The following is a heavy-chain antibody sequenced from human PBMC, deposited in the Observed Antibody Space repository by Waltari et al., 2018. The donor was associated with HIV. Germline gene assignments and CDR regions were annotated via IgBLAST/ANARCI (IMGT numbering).Heavy chain of an antibody. J-gene: IGHJ6*02. CDR2: ISGYNGNT. CDR1: GYTFSAYT. CDR3: ARGVSIVRGVMIRGHMDV. D-gene: IGHD3-10*01. V-gene: IGHV1-18*01. Sequence: VQLVQSGAEMRKPGASVKVSCRASGYTFSAYTISWVRQAPGQGLERMGWISGYNGNTNYAQKFQGRVNMTTDTSTSTAHMELRSLRSDDTAVYYCARGVSIVRGVMIRGHMDVWGQGTTVTVSS.